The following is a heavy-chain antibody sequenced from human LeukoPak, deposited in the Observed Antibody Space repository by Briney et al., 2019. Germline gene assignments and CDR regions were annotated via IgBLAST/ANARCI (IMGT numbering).Heavy chain of an antibody. CDR1: GFTFSNYG. V-gene: IGHV3-30*18. CDR3: AKEGSDAFDI. Sequence: GGSLRLSCAASGFTFSNYGMHWVRQAPGKGLEWVAVISYDGSNKYYADSVRGRFTISRDNSKNTLYLQMNSLRAEDTAVYYCAKEGSDAFDIWGQGTMVTVSS. CDR2: ISYDGSNK. J-gene: IGHJ3*02.